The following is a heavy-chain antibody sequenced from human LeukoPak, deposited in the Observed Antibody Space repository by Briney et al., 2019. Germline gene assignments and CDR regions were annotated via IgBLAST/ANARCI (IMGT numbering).Heavy chain of an antibody. J-gene: IGHJ4*02. CDR3: ARLYPTTLTSYSSSL. D-gene: IGHD6-13*01. CDR1: GGTFSSYT. Sequence: ASVKVSCKASGGTFSSYTISWVRQAPGQGLEWMGRIIPIFGTANYAQKFQGRVTITTDESTSTAYMELSSLRSEDTAVYYCARLYPTTLTSYSSSLWGQGTLVTVSS. CDR2: IIPIFGTA. V-gene: IGHV1-69*05.